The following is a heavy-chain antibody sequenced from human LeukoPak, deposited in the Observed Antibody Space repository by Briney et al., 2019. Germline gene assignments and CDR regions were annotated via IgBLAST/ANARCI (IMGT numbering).Heavy chain of an antibody. CDR2: ISSTSTDI. CDR3: ARRGPYFDY. D-gene: IGHD3-10*01. CDR1: GFTXSNHG. Sequence: SGFTXSNHGMNWVRQAPGKRLEWISYISSTSTDIYYVDSVKGRFTISRDNAKNSLYLQMNSLRPEDTSIYYCARRGPYFDYWGQGILVTVSS. V-gene: IGHV3-21*05. J-gene: IGHJ4*02.